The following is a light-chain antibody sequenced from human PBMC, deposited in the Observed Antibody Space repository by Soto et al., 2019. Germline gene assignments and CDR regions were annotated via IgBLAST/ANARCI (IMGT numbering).Light chain of an antibody. CDR2: AAS. V-gene: IGKV1-5*01. J-gene: IGKJ4*01. CDR1: QSISHW. CDR3: LQHNTYPLT. Sequence: DIQMTQSPSTLSASVGDRVTITCRASQSISHWLAWYQQKPGKAPKRLIYAASSLQSGVPSRFSGSGFGTEFTLTISSLQPEDFATYYCLQHNTYPLTFGGGTKVEI.